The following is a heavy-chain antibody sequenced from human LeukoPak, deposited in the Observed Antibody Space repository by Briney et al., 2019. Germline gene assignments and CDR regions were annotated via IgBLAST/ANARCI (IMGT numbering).Heavy chain of an antibody. CDR3: ARDSNFYDVSHDKAEDF. V-gene: IGHV4-61*02. D-gene: IGHD3-22*01. Sequence: SETLSLTCTVTGDSISRGTYYWTWVRQPAGKGLEWIGRVFRSGSTYYNPSLKSRVTISIDTSNNQFSLNLRSVTAADTAVYYCARDSNFYDVSHDKAEDFWGQGTLVTVSS. CDR1: GDSISRGTYY. CDR2: VFRSGST. J-gene: IGHJ4*02.